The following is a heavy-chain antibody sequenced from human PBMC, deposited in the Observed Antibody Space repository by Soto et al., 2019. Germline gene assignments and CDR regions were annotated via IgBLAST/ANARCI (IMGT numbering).Heavy chain of an antibody. CDR3: AREKSGYYDY. CDR1: GYSFTGYD. V-gene: IGHV1-8*01. CDR2: MNPNSGNT. D-gene: IGHD3-3*01. J-gene: IGHJ4*02. Sequence: ASVKVSCKASGYSFTGYDINWVRQATGQGLEWMGWMNPNSGNTGYAQKFQGRVTMTRNTSISTAYMELSSLRSEDAAVYYCAREKSGYYDYWGRGTLVTVSS.